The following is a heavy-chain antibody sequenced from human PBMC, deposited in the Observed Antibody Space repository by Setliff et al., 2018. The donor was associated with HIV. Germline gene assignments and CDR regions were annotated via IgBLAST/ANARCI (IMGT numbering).Heavy chain of an antibody. Sequence: SETLSLTCGVSGYSMSSGYYWGWIRQPPGKGLEWIGNVYHTGSTYYSPSLNSRFTISVDTSKNQFSLKLRSVTAADTAVYYCARQPLYNDYDWRSYYFDYWGQGTQVTVSS. CDR1: GYSMSSGYY. J-gene: IGHJ4*02. CDR3: ARQPLYNDYDWRSYYFDY. V-gene: IGHV4-38-2*01. D-gene: IGHD5-12*01. CDR2: VYHTGST.